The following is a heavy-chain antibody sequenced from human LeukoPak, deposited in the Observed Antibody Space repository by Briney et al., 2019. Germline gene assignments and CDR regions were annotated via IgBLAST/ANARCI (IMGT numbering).Heavy chain of an antibody. Sequence: GGSLRLSCAASGFTFSSYGMHWVRQAPGKGLEWVAFIRYDGSNKYYADSVKGRFTISKDNAMDTLFLQMNSLRAADTAVYYCAKDRVDGSGSQFDSWGQGSLVIVSS. V-gene: IGHV3-30*02. D-gene: IGHD3-10*01. J-gene: IGHJ4*02. CDR1: GFTFSSYG. CDR3: AKDRVDGSGSQFDS. CDR2: IRYDGSNK.